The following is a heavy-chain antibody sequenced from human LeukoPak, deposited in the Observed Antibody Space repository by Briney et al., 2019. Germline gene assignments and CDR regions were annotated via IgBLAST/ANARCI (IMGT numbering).Heavy chain of an antibody. D-gene: IGHD2-15*01. CDR2: IYHSGST. V-gene: IGHV4-38-2*02. CDR1: GYSISSGYY. CDR3: ARAPRLYVVGY. Sequence: SETLSLTCTVSGYSISSGYYWGWIRQPPGKGLEWIGSIYHSGSTYYNPSLKSRVTISVDTSKNQFSLKLSSVTAADTAVYYCARAPRLYVVGYWGQGTLVTVSS. J-gene: IGHJ4*02.